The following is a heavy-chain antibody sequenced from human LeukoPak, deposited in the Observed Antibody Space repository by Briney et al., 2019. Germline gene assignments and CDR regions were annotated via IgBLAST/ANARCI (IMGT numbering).Heavy chain of an antibody. J-gene: IGHJ6*04. CDR1: GGSISSSSYY. CDR2: IYYSGST. CDR3: ARDTTVTYTMDV. Sequence: RTSETLSLTCTVSGGSISSSSYYWGWIRQPPGKGLEWIGSIYYSGSTYYNPSLKSRVTISVDTSKNQFSLKLSSVTAADTAVYYCARDTTVTYTMDVWGKGTTVTVPS. D-gene: IGHD4-17*01. V-gene: IGHV4-39*07.